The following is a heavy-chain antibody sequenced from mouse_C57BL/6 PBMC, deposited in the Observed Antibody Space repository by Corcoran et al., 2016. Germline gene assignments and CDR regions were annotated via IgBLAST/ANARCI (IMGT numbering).Heavy chain of an antibody. CDR3: ARGPALITTVVEAAMDY. V-gene: IGHV1-19*01. CDR1: GYTFTDYY. J-gene: IGHJ4*01. CDR2: INPYNGGT. D-gene: IGHD1-1*01. Sequence: EVQLQQSGPVLVKPGASVKMSCKASGYTFTDYYMNWVKQSHGKSLEWIGVINPYNGGTSYNQKFKGKATLTVDKSSSTAYMELNSLTSEDSAVYYCARGPALITTVVEAAMDYWGQGTSVTVSS.